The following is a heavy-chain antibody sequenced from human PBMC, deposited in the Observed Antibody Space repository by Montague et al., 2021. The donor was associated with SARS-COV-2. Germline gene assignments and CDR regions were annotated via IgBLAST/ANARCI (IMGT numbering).Heavy chain of an antibody. J-gene: IGHJ3*02. CDR3: ARGRPVQGSFRHFDSISSGALDI. CDR1: RGSFSNYY. CDR2: INQGGAP. V-gene: IGHV4-34*01. D-gene: IGHD3-9*01. Sequence: SETLSLTCALSRGSFSNYYWTWIRQSPGKGLEWIGEINQGGAPNYTPSLKSRVTISLDTSKKQISLKSNSVTVADTAVFFCARGRPVQGSFRHFDSISSGALDIWAQGSLVTVSS.